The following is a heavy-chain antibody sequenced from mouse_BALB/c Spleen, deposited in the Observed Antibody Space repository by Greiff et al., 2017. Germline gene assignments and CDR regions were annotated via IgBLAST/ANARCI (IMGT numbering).Heavy chain of an antibody. CDR2: ISYSGST. CDR1: GYSITSDYA. CDR3: ARGGNQFAY. J-gene: IGHJ3*01. V-gene: IGHV3-2*02. Sequence: EVKLVESGPGLVKPSQSLSLTCTVTGYSITSDYAWNWIRQFPGNKLEWMGYISYSGSTSYNPSLKSRISITRDTSKNQFFLQLNSVTTEDTATYYCARGGNQFAYWGQGTLVTVSA. D-gene: IGHD2-1*01.